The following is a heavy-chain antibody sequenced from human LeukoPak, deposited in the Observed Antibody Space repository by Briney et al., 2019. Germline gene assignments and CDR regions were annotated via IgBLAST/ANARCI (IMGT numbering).Heavy chain of an antibody. CDR2: IYSGGST. CDR1: GFTFSSYS. J-gene: IGHJ4*02. V-gene: IGHV3-53*01. Sequence: PGGSLRLSCAASGFTFSSYSMNWVRQAPGKGLEWVSVIYSGGSTYYADSVKGRFTISRDNSKNTLYLQMNSLRAEDTAVYYCAKDTPDIVVVPAAYGIGYWGQGTLVTVSS. D-gene: IGHD2-2*01. CDR3: AKDTPDIVVVPAAYGIGY.